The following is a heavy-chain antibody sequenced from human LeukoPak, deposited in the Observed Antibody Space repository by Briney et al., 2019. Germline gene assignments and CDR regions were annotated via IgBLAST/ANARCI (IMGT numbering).Heavy chain of an antibody. CDR2: IKQDGSEK. V-gene: IGHV3-7*01. CDR3: ARAVVSAIIDY. CDR1: GFTFSSYW. D-gene: IGHD2-21*01. J-gene: IGHJ4*02. Sequence: GGSLRLSCADSGFTFSSYWMSWVRQAPGKGLEWVANIKQDGSEKYYVDSVKGRFTISRDNAKNSLYLQMNSLRAEDTAVYYCARAVVSAIIDYWGQGTLVTVSS.